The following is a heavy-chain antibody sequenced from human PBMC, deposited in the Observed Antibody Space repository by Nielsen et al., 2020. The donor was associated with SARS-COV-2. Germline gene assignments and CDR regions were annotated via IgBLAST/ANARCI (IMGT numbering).Heavy chain of an antibody. CDR3: ARGYNYYGSGSYYPYYYYGMDV. D-gene: IGHD3-10*01. Sequence: LRLSCTVSGGSISSGDYYWSWIRQPPGKGLEWIGYIYYSGSTYYNPSLKSRVTISVDTSKNQFSLKLSSVTAADTAVYYCARGYNYYGSGSYYPYYYYGMDVWGQGTTVTVSS. J-gene: IGHJ6*02. CDR1: GGSISSGDYY. CDR2: IYYSGST. V-gene: IGHV4-30-4*01.